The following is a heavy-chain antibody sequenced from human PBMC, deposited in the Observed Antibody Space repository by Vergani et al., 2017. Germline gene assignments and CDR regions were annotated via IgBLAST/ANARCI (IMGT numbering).Heavy chain of an antibody. CDR2: IYPADSDT. CDR3: ARHTTYTDS. Sequence: QLVQSGAEVRKPGASLKVSCKSFNYTFRSFGITWVRQAPGQGLEWMGIIYPADSDTRYSPSFQGQVTISADKSISTAFLQWDSLKASDTALYYCARHTTYTDSWGQGTLVTVSS. V-gene: IGHV5-51*01. CDR1: NYTFRSFG. J-gene: IGHJ4*02. D-gene: IGHD1-1*01.